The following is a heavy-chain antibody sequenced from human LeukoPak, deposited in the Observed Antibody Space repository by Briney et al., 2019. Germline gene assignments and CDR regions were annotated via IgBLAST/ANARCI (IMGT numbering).Heavy chain of an antibody. CDR1: GFTFSSYS. Sequence: GGSPRLSCAASGFTFSSYSMNWVRQAPGKGPEWVSSISSSSSYIYYADSVKGRFTISRDNAKNSLYLRMNSLRAEDTAVYYCARAGVVVPAAHNWFDPWGQGTLVTVSS. V-gene: IGHV3-21*01. CDR3: ARAGVVVPAAHNWFDP. D-gene: IGHD2-2*01. J-gene: IGHJ5*02. CDR2: ISSSSSYI.